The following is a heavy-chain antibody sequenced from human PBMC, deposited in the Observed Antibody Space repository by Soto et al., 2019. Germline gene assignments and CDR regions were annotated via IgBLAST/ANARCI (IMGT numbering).Heavy chain of an antibody. CDR2: ISYSGST. V-gene: IGHV4-59*01. CDR1: GASITNYY. J-gene: IGHJ5*02. CDR3: ARDWDSSGLFDP. Sequence: NPSDTLHLTSSVSGASITNYYWICIRQPPGKGLEWIGSISYSGSTKYNPSLESRVMISLDTSKNQFSLRLTSVTAADTALYYCARDWDSSGLFDPWGQGALVTVSS. D-gene: IGHD3-10*01.